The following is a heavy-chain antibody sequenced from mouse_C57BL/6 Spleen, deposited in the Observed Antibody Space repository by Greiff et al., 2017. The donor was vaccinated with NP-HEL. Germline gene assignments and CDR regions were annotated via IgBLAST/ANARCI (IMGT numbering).Heavy chain of an antibody. Sequence: VQLQQPGAELVMPGASVKLSCKASGYTFTSYWMHWVKQRPGQGLEWIGEIDPSDSYTNYNQKFKGKSTLTVDKSSSTAYMQLSSLTSEDSAVYYCARWGHYYGSHAMDYWGQGTSVTVSS. V-gene: IGHV1-69*01. J-gene: IGHJ4*01. CDR2: IDPSDSYT. CDR3: ARWGHYYGSHAMDY. D-gene: IGHD1-1*01. CDR1: GYTFTSYW.